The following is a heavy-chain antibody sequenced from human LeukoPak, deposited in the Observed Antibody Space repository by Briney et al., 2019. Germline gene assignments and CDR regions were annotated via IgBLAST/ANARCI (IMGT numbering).Heavy chain of an antibody. CDR1: GFTVSSNY. CDR2: ISGSGGST. J-gene: IGHJ4*02. V-gene: IGHV3-23*01. Sequence: PGGSLRLSCAASGFTVSSNYMSWVRQAPGKGLEWVSAISGSGGSTYYADSVKGRFTISRDNSKNTLYLQMNSLRAEDTAVYYCARYRITMIVVVAEPYYFDYWGQGTLVTVSS. CDR3: ARYRITMIVVVAEPYYFDY. D-gene: IGHD3-22*01.